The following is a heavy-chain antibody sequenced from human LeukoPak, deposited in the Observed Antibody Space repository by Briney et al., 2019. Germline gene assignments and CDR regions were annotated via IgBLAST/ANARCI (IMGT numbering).Heavy chain of an antibody. Sequence: GESLQISCKGSGYSFTSYWIGWVRQMPGKGLEWMGIIYPGDSDTRYSPSFQGQVTISADKSISTAYLQWSSLKASDTAMYYCARHCGQGGVVVPAGYWGQGTLVTVSS. CDR1: GYSFTSYW. D-gene: IGHD2-2*01. CDR2: IYPGDSDT. CDR3: ARHCGQGGVVVPAGY. V-gene: IGHV5-51*01. J-gene: IGHJ4*02.